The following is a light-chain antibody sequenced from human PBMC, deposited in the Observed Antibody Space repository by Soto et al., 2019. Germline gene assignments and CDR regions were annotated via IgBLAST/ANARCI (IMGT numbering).Light chain of an antibody. Sequence: DIQMTQSPSSLSTSVGDRVTITCRASQGISNYLAWYQQKPGKVPKLLIYAASTLQSGVPSRFSGSGSGTDCTLTISSLQPEDVATYYCQKYNSAPWTLGQGTKVDIK. CDR3: QKYNSAPWT. CDR1: QGISNY. J-gene: IGKJ1*01. V-gene: IGKV1-27*01. CDR2: AAS.